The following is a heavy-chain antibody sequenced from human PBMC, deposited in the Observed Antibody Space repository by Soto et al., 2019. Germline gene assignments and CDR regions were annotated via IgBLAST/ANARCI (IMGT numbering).Heavy chain of an antibody. V-gene: IGHV1-18*01. CDR2: ISAYNGNT. CDR3: ARDMYCSSTSCTYWFDP. D-gene: IGHD2-2*01. Sequence: ASVKVSCKASGYTFTSYGISWVRQAPGQGLEWMGWISAYNGNTNYAQKLQGRVTMTTDTSTSTAYMELRSLRSDDTAVYYCARDMYCSSTSCTYWFDPWGQGTLVTVSS. CDR1: GYTFTSYG. J-gene: IGHJ5*02.